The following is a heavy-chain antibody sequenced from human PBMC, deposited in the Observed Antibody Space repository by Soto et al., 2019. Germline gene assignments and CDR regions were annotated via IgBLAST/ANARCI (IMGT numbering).Heavy chain of an antibody. V-gene: IGHV4-39*01. CDR1: GGSISSSSYY. D-gene: IGHD4-4*01. J-gene: IGHJ5*02. CDR3: AGRTVTTPNWFDP. Sequence: SETLSLTCTVSGGSISSSSYYWGWIRQPPGKGLEWIGSIYYCGSTYYNPSLKSRVTISVDTSKNQFSLKLSSVTAADTAVYYCAGRTVTTPNWFDPWGQGTLVTVSS. CDR2: IYYCGST.